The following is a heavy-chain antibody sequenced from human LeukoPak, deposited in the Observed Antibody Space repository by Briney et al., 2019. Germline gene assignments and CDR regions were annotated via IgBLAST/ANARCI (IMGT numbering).Heavy chain of an antibody. J-gene: IGHJ4*02. Sequence: PGASVKVSCKSSGYTFNGYYMHWVRQAPGQGLEWMGWINPNNGGTKYAQNFQGRVTMTRDTSISTAYMELDRLRFDDTAVYYCARDSGEVPDYWGQGTLVTVSS. V-gene: IGHV1-2*02. D-gene: IGHD3-10*01. CDR1: GYTFNGYY. CDR2: INPNNGGT. CDR3: ARDSGEVPDY.